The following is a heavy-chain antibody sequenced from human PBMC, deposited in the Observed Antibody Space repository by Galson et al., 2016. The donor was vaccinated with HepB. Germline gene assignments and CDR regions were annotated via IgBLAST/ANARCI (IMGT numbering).Heavy chain of an antibody. CDR3: ARDPYYYDSRGYTTGFDV. CDR2: IYSDGST. V-gene: IGHV3-53*01. CDR1: GFIVNNNY. D-gene: IGHD3-22*01. Sequence: SLRLSCAASGFIVNNNYMNWVRQAPGKGLEWVSVIYSDGSTYYADSVKGRLTISEDNSKNMLYLQMNTLRAEDTAVYYCARDPYYYDSRGYTTGFDVWGQGTMVTVSS. J-gene: IGHJ3*01.